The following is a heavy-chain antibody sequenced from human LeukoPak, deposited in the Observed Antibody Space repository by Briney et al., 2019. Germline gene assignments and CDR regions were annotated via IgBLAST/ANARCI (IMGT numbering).Heavy chain of an antibody. CDR2: MYYSAST. V-gene: IGHV4-59*08. Sequence: SETLSLTCTVSGGSISGYFWSWIRRRPGKGLEWIGYMYYSASTKYNPSLKSRATISVDMSKNQFALKLTSVTAADTAVYYCARQSDYRFDYWGQGTLFTVSS. J-gene: IGHJ4*02. D-gene: IGHD4-17*01. CDR1: GGSISGYF. CDR3: ARQSDYRFDY.